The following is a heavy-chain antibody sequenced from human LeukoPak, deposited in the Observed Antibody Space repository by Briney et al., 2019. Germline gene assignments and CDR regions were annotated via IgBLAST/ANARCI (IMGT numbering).Heavy chain of an antibody. Sequence: PGGSLRLSCAASGFTFSNYWMHWVCQAPGKGLVWVSRINSDGSSTSYADSVKGRFTISRDNAKNTLYLQMNSLRAEDTAVYYCARHKDYYGMDVWGQGTTVTVSS. V-gene: IGHV3-74*01. D-gene: IGHD2-21*01. CDR3: ARHKDYYGMDV. CDR2: INSDGSST. CDR1: GFTFSNYW. J-gene: IGHJ6*02.